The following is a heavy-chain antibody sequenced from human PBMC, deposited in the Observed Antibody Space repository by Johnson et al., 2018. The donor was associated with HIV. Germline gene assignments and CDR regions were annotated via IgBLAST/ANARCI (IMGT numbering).Heavy chain of an antibody. D-gene: IGHD5-24*01. V-gene: IGHV3-23*04. CDR2: ISPSGASA. J-gene: IGHJ3*02. CDR3: ARDGDEFGDGYNPTEI. Sequence: VQLVESGGGLVQPGGSLRLSCASSGFTFSSVTMIWVRQAPGKGLQWVSAISPSGASAFYADSVKGRFTISRDNAKNTLYLQMNSLRAEDTAVYYCARDGDEFGDGYNPTEIWGQGTMVTVSS. CDR1: GFTFSSVT.